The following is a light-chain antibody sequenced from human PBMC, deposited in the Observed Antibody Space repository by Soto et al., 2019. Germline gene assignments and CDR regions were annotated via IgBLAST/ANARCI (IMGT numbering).Light chain of an antibody. CDR2: GDN. J-gene: IGLJ1*01. CDR3: QSYDISLHNYV. V-gene: IGLV1-40*01. Sequence: QSVLTQQPSVSGAAGQRVSISCTGSTSNIGAPYDVHWYQHLPGTAPKLLIYGDNNRPSGVPDRFSGSKSGTSASLAITRLQAEDEADYYCQSYDISLHNYVFGTGTKVTVL. CDR1: TSNIGAPYD.